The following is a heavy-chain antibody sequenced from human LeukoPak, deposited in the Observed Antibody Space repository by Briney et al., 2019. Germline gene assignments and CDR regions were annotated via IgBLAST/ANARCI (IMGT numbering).Heavy chain of an antibody. Sequence: GGFLRLSCAASGFTFDDYAMHWVRQAPGKGLEWVSGISWNSGTIGYADSVKGRFTISRDNAKNSLYLQMNSLRPEDMALYYCAKGNSGSYSQDWFDPWGQGTLVTVSS. CDR3: AKGNSGSYSQDWFDP. CDR2: ISWNSGTI. V-gene: IGHV3-9*03. J-gene: IGHJ5*02. CDR1: GFTFDDYA. D-gene: IGHD1-26*01.